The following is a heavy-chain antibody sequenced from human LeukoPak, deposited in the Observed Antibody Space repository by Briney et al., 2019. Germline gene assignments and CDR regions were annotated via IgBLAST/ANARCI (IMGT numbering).Heavy chain of an antibody. CDR2: MNPNSGNT. CDR1: GYTFTSYD. Sequence: ASVKVFCKASGYTFTSYDINWVRQATGQGLEWMGWMNPNSGNTGYAQKFQGRVTITRNTSISTAYMELSSLRSEDTAVYYCARRSLGYSYPNDYWGQGTLVTVSS. CDR3: ARRSLGYSYPNDY. V-gene: IGHV1-8*03. J-gene: IGHJ4*02. D-gene: IGHD3-22*01.